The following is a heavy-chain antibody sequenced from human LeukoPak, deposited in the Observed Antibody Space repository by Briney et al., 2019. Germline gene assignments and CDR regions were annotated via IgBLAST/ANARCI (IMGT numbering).Heavy chain of an antibody. D-gene: IGHD2-15*01. V-gene: IGHV3-21*01. CDR2: ISHSASHF. CDR1: GFIFGRDS. J-gene: IGHJ4*02. Sequence: GGSLTLSCAATGFIFGRDSMNWVRQTPGKGLDWVSYISHSASHFYYADSVKGRFTISRDNAKNSLYLQMNSLRDEDTAVYYCTRDGVALDYWGQGTLVTVSS. CDR3: TRDGVALDY.